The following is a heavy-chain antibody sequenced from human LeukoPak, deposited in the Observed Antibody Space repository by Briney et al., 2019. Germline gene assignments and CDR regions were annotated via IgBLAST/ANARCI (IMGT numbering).Heavy chain of an antibody. J-gene: IGHJ4*02. CDR3: ARALRTVWGYYFDY. CDR1: GFTFSSYE. V-gene: IGHV3-48*03. CDR2: ISSSGSTI. D-gene: IGHD4-17*01. Sequence: GGSLRLSCAASGFTFSSYEMNWVRQAPGKGLEWVSYISSSGSTIYYADSVKGRFTISRDNAKNSLYLLMNSLRAEDTAVYYCARALRTVWGYYFDYWGQGTLVTVSS.